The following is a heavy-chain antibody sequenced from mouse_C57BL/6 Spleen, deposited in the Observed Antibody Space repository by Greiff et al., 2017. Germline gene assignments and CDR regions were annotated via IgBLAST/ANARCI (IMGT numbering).Heavy chain of an antibody. CDR3: ARSPYGNCFDY. D-gene: IGHD2-1*01. CDR1: GYAFTHYL. V-gene: IGHV1-54*01. Sequence: QVQLQQSGAELVRPGSSVKVSCKASGYAFTHYLIEWVKQRPGQGLEWIGVINPGSGGTNYNEKFKGKATLTADKSSSTAYMQLSSLTSEDSAVYFCARSPYGNCFDYWGQGTTLTVSS. J-gene: IGHJ2*01. CDR2: INPGSGGT.